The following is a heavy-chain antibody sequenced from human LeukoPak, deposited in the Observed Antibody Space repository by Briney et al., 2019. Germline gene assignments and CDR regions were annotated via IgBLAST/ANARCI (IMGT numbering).Heavy chain of an antibody. Sequence: GGSLRLSCAASGFTFSSYAMSWVRQAPGKGLEWVSAISGSGGSTYYADSVKGRFTISRDNSKNTLYLQMNSLRAEDTAVYHCAVVPRRSYGSGSYFPDYWGQGTLVTVSS. V-gene: IGHV3-23*01. D-gene: IGHD3-10*01. J-gene: IGHJ4*02. CDR2: ISGSGGST. CDR3: AVVPRRSYGSGSYFPDY. CDR1: GFTFSSYA.